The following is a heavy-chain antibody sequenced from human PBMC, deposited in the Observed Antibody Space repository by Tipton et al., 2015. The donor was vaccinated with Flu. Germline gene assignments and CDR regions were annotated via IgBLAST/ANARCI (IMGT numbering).Heavy chain of an antibody. V-gene: IGHV5-51*01. CDR1: GYIFTNNW. CDR3: TKSLRDGYNRGGFDC. CDR2: IYASDSDT. Sequence: QLVQSGAEVKMPGEFLKISCKGSGYIFTNNWIGWVRQMPGKGLEWMGIIYASDSDTRYTPYFQGRVTISADKSINTAYLQWSSPEASDPGMYYCTKSLRDGYNRGGFDCWGQGSLVTVSS. D-gene: IGHD5-24*01. J-gene: IGHJ4*02.